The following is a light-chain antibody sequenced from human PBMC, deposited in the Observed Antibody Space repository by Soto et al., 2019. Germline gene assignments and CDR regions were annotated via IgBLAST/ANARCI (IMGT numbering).Light chain of an antibody. CDR3: AAWDDSLRGWV. CDR2: RDS. V-gene: IGLV1-47*01. CDR1: SSSIGSNY. J-gene: IGLJ3*02. Sequence: QTVVTQPLSASGTPGQRVTISCSESSSSIGSNYIYWYQQLPGTAPKLLIYRDSQRPSGVPDRFSGSKSGTSASLAISGLRSEDEADYYCAAWDDSLRGWVFGGGTKLTVL.